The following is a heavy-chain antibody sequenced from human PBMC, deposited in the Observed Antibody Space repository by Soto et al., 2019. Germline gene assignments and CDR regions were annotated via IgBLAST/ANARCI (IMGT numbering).Heavy chain of an antibody. D-gene: IGHD4-17*01. CDR3: ARWADYGDYVRYFDY. CDR1: GGSISSYY. Sequence: QVQLQESGPGLVKPSETLSLTCTVSGGSISSYYWSWIRQPPGKGLEWIGYSYYSGCTNDNPSLTSRVTIPVATSNNQFSLKLSSVTAADTAVYYCARWADYGDYVRYFDYWGQGTLVTVSS. V-gene: IGHV4-59*01. CDR2: SYYSGCT. J-gene: IGHJ4*02.